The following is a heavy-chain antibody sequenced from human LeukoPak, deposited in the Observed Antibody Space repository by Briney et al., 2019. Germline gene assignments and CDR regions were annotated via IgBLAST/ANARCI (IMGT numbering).Heavy chain of an antibody. V-gene: IGHV1-69*01. CDR2: IIPIFGTA. CDR3: ARDLENGYIGPDDAFDI. Sequence: ASVKVSCKASGGTFSSYAISWVRQAPGQGLEWMGGIIPIFGTANYAQKFQGRVTITADESTSTAYMELSSLRSEDTAVYYCARDLENGYIGPDDAFDIWGQGTMVTVSS. J-gene: IGHJ3*02. D-gene: IGHD5-24*01. CDR1: GGTFSSYA.